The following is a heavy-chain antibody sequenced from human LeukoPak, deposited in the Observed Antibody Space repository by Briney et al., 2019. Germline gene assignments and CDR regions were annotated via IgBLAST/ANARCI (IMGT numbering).Heavy chain of an antibody. D-gene: IGHD3-3*02. Sequence: PSETLSLTCTVSGGSISSSSYYWGWIRQPPGKGLEWIGSIYYSGSTYYNPSLKSRVTISVDTSKNQFSLKLSSVTAADTAVYYCARHPIYPKAWFDPWGQGTLVTVSS. CDR3: ARHPIYPKAWFDP. CDR1: GGSISSSSYY. CDR2: IYYSGST. V-gene: IGHV4-39*01. J-gene: IGHJ5*02.